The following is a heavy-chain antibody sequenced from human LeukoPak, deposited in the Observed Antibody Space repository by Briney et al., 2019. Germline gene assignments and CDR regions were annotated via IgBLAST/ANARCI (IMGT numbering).Heavy chain of an antibody. V-gene: IGHV3-30*03. D-gene: IGHD2-15*01. Sequence: GGSLRLSCAGAGFTFSNYGMHWVRQAPGKGLEWVAVISYEGGTTYYADSVKGRFTISRDNAKNTLYLQMNSLRAEDTAVYYCARDKQTGVVALPDYWGQGTLVTVSS. J-gene: IGHJ4*02. CDR1: GFTFSNYG. CDR3: ARDKQTGVVALPDY. CDR2: ISYEGGTT.